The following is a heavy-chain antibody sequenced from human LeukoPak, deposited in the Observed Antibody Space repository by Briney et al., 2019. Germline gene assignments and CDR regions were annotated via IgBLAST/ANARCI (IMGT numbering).Heavy chain of an antibody. J-gene: IGHJ4*02. CDR2: INHSGST. V-gene: IGHV4-34*01. D-gene: IGHD3-3*01. CDR1: GGSFSGYY. Sequence: SETLSLTCAVYGGSFSGYYWSWIRKPPGKGLEWIGEINHSGSTNYNPSLKIRVTISVDTSKNQFSLKLSSVTAADTAVYYCARGNYDFCSGYYTTYYFHYWGQGTLVTVSS. CDR3: ARGNYDFCSGYYTTYYFHY.